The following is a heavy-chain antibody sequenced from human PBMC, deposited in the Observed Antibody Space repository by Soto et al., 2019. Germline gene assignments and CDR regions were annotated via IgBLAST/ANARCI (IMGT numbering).Heavy chain of an antibody. V-gene: IGHV1-69*13. CDR2: IIPIGGTP. CDR3: ATNYYDGSGHYFIFEH. Sequence: GASVKVSCKASGGTFSSYAFSWVRQAPGIGFEWLGVIIPIGGTPEHAQKFQGRVTISADESTNTAYMELSSLRSEDTAVYYCATNYYDGSGHYFIFEHWGQGTLVTVSS. J-gene: IGHJ4*02. CDR1: GGTFSSYA. D-gene: IGHD3-22*01.